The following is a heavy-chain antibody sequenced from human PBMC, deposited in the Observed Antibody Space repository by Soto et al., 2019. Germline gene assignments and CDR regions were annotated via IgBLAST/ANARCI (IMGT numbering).Heavy chain of an antibody. Sequence: PGESLKISCKGSGYSFTSYWIGWVRQMPGKGLEWMGIIYPGDSDTRYSPSFQGQVTISADKSTSTAYLQWSSLKASDTAMYYCARRGYCSGGSCYQLDYWGQGTLVTVSS. CDR2: IYPGDSDT. CDR1: GYSFTSYW. J-gene: IGHJ4*02. CDR3: ARRGYCSGGSCYQLDY. D-gene: IGHD2-15*01. V-gene: IGHV5-51*01.